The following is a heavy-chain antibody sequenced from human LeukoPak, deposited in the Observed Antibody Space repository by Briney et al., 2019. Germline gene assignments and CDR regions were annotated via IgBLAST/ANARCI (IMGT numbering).Heavy chain of an antibody. CDR2: ISDSGGRT. J-gene: IGHJ4*02. V-gene: IGHV3-23*01. CDR3: ARGYSGYLVTKDY. D-gene: IGHD5-12*01. Sequence: PGGSLRLSCAVSGITLSNYGMSWVRQAPGKGLEWVAGISDSGGRTNYADSVKGRFTISRDNPKNTLYLQMNSLRAEDTAVYYCARGYSGYLVTKDYWGREPWSPSPQ. CDR1: GITLSNYG.